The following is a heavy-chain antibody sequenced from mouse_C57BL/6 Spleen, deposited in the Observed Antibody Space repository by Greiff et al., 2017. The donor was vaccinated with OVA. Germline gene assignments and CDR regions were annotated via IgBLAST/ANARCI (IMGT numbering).Heavy chain of an antibody. J-gene: IGHJ2*01. CDR2: INPYNGGT. V-gene: IGHV1-19*01. CDR3: ARSDGYSYFDY. CDR1: GYTFTDYY. Sequence: EVKLMESGPVLVKPGASVKMSCKASGYTFTDYYMNWVKQSHGKSLEWIGVINPYNGGTSYNQKFKGKATLTVDKSSSTAYMELNSLTSEDSAVYYCARSDGYSYFDYWGQGTTLTVSS. D-gene: IGHD2-3*01.